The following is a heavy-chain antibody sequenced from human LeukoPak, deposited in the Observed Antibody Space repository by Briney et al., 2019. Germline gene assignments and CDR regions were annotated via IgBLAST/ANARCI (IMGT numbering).Heavy chain of an antibody. Sequence: GGSLRLSCTASGFTFTTYAMSWVRQAPGKGLEWVAAIKSSDNRAYYTDSVKGRFTISRDNSKNTLFLQMNSLRAEDTAVYYCAKVVGDFNFRGQGTLVTVSS. D-gene: IGHD4-17*01. CDR2: IKSSDNRA. V-gene: IGHV3-23*01. J-gene: IGHJ4*02. CDR3: AKVVGDFNF. CDR1: GFTFTTYA.